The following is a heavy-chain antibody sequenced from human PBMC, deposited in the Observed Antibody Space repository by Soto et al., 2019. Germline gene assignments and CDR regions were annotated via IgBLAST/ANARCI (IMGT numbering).Heavy chain of an antibody. CDR3: ARGGQLRGQMDV. CDR2: VVPKSDTA. CDR1: GGTFGVNS. D-gene: IGHD1-1*01. J-gene: IGHJ6*04. V-gene: IGHV1-69*08. Sequence: QVQLVQSGAEVKKPASSVKVSCQVSGGTFGVNSFNWVRQAPGQGPEWMGRVVPKSDTAEYSDKFQGRVTITADTPTKTVFMDLDSLTSEDTAVYFCARGGQLRGQMDVWGKGTSVTVSS.